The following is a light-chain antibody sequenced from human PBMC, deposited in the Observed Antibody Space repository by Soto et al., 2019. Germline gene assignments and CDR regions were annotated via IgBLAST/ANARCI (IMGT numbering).Light chain of an antibody. CDR2: DVS. CDR3: ISYTSSSTLL. CDR1: SSDVGGYNY. V-gene: IGLV2-14*01. Sequence: QSALTQPASVSGSPGQSITISCTGTSSDVGGYNYVSWYQQHPGKAPKLMIYDVSNRPSGVSNRFSGSKSGNTASLTISGLQAEDKADYYCISYTSSSTLLFGTGTKLTVL. J-gene: IGLJ1*01.